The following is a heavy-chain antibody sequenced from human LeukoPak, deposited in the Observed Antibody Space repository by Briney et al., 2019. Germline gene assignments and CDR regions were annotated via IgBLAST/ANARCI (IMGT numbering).Heavy chain of an antibody. CDR2: ISDSAGAT. D-gene: IGHD2-2*01. J-gene: IGHJ4*02. Sequence: GGSLRLSCAASGFSFSNCAMTWVRQAPGKGLEWVSSISDSAGATYYADSVRGRFTISRDNSGSTLYQQMNSLRADDTAVYYCAKGGSTAWTAVDYWGQGTLVTVSS. CDR3: AKGGSTAWTAVDY. CDR1: GFSFSNCA. V-gene: IGHV3-23*01.